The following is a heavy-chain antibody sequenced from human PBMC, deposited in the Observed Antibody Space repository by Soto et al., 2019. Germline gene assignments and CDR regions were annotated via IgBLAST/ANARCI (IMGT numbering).Heavy chain of an antibody. CDR3: ARPAGGIVVVPAAIGGWFDP. CDR2: IYYSGST. D-gene: IGHD2-2*01. V-gene: IGHV4-39*01. Sequence: QLQLQESGPGLVKPSETLSLTCTVSGGSISSSSYYWGWIRQPPGKGLEWIGSIYYSGSTYYNPSLKSRVTISVDTSKNQFSLKLSSVTAADTAVYYCARPAGGIVVVPAAIGGWFDPWGQGTLVTVSS. J-gene: IGHJ5*02. CDR1: GGSISSSSYY.